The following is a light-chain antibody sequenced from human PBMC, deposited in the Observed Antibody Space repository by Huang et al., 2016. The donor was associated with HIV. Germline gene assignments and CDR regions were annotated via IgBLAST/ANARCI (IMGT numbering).Light chain of an antibody. V-gene: IGKV3-20*01. CDR2: GAS. Sequence: EIVLTQSPGTLSLFPGERATLSCRASQSVSSSYVAWYQKKPGQAPRLLIYGASNGATGIPARFSGSGSGTDFTLTISRVEPEDFAVYYCQQYGGSPITFGQGTRLEIK. CDR3: QQYGGSPIT. CDR1: QSVSSSY. J-gene: IGKJ5*01.